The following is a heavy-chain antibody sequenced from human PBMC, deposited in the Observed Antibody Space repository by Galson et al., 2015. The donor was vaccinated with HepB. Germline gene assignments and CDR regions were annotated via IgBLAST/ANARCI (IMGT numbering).Heavy chain of an antibody. Sequence: SLRLSCAASGFTFSSYAMSWVRQAPGKGLDWVSAISGSGGSTYYADSVKGRFTISRDNSKNTLYLQMNSLRAEDTALYYCAQAPDSSGYYFYFDYWGQGTLVNVAS. CDR1: GFTFSSYA. CDR3: AQAPDSSGYYFYFDY. V-gene: IGHV3-23*01. J-gene: IGHJ4*02. CDR2: ISGSGGST. D-gene: IGHD3-22*01.